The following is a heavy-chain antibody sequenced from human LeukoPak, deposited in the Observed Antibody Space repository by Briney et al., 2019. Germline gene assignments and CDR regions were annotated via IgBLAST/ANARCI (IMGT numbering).Heavy chain of an antibody. CDR2: ISWNSGSI. J-gene: IGHJ4*02. CDR3: AKDPRYDFWSGYYDY. Sequence: GGSLRLSCAASGFTFDDYAMHWVRHAPGKGLEWVSGISWNSGSIGYADSVKGRFTISRDNAKNSLYPQMNSLRAEDTALYYCAKDPRYDFWSGYYDYWGQGTLVTVSS. D-gene: IGHD3-3*01. V-gene: IGHV3-9*01. CDR1: GFTFDDYA.